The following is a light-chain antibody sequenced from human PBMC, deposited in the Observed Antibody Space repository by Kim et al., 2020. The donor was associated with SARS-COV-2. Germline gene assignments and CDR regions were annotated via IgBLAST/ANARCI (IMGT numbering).Light chain of an antibody. J-gene: IGKJ1*01. V-gene: IGKV1-5*03. CDR1: QSISSW. Sequence: DIQMTQSPSTLSASVGDRVTITCRASQSISSWLAWYQQKPGKAPKLLIYKASSLESGVPSRFSGSGSGTEFTLTISSLQPDDFATYYCEQYKSYPRTLGQGTKVDIK. CDR2: KAS. CDR3: EQYKSYPRT.